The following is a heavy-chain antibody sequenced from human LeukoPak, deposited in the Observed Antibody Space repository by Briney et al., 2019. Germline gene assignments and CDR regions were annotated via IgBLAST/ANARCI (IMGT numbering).Heavy chain of an antibody. Sequence: GGSLRLSCAASGFTFSGYSMNWVRQAPGKGLEWVSSIDREGTYTVYADSVKGRFTISRDNAKNSLYLQMNNLRAEDTAVYYCARYETIGVTTGDYWGRGTLITVSS. CDR1: GFTFSGYS. CDR2: IDREGTYT. V-gene: IGHV3-21*06. J-gene: IGHJ4*02. CDR3: ARYETIGVTTGDY. D-gene: IGHD1-1*01.